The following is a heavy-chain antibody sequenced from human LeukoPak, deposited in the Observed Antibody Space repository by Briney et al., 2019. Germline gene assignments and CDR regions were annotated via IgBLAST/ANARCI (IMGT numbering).Heavy chain of an antibody. Sequence: GGSLRLSCAASGFTFSSYSMNWVRQAPGNGLKWISYINTGSTTIYYADSVKGRFTISRDNAKNSLYLQMNSLRDEDTAVYYCARDRDTSSWYVVPFDYWGQGTLVTVSS. CDR3: ARDRDTSSWYVVPFDY. J-gene: IGHJ4*01. CDR2: INTGSTTI. D-gene: IGHD6-13*01. V-gene: IGHV3-48*02. CDR1: GFTFSSYS.